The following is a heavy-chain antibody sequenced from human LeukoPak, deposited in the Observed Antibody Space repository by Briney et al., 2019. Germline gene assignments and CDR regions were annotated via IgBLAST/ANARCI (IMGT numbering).Heavy chain of an antibody. CDR3: ARDRKQLFKYYFDY. V-gene: IGHV3-11*04. D-gene: IGHD6-13*01. J-gene: IGHJ4*02. CDR1: GFTVSDYY. Sequence: GGSLRLSCAASGFTVSDYYMSWIRQAPGKGLEWVSYMSSGGTIIYYADSLKGRFTISRDNAKNSLYLQVNSLRVEDTAVYYCARDRKQLFKYYFDYWGQGTLVTVSS. CDR2: MSSGGTII.